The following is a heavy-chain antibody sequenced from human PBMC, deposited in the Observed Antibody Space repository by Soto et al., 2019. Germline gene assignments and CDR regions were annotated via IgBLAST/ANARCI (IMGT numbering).Heavy chain of an antibody. D-gene: IGHD2-2*01. V-gene: IGHV1-69*02. J-gene: IGHJ6*03. Sequence: QVQLVQSGAEVKKPGSSVKVSCKASGGTFSSYTISWVRQAPGQGLEWMGRIIPILGIANYAQKFQGRVTITEDKSTSTAYMELSSLRSEDTAVYYCARLIGSTSFSYYYMDVWGKGTTVTVSS. CDR3: ARLIGSTSFSYYYMDV. CDR2: IIPILGIA. CDR1: GGTFSSYT.